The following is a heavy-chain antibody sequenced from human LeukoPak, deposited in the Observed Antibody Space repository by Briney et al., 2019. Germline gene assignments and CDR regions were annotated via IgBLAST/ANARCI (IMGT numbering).Heavy chain of an antibody. CDR2: INQDGSEK. CDR3: TTFYSRLTDY. D-gene: IGHD2/OR15-2a*01. Sequence: GGSLRLSCAVSGVTVSKTWMSWVRQAPGKGLEWLASINQDGSEKYYVDSVKGRFTISRDNAKNSLYLQMNSLRAEDTAVYYCTTFYSRLTDYWGQGTVVTVSS. J-gene: IGHJ4*02. V-gene: IGHV3-7*05. CDR1: GVTVSKTW.